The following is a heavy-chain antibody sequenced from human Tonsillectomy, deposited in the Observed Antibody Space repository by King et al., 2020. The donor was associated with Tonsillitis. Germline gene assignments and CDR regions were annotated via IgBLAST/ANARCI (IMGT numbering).Heavy chain of an antibody. Sequence: VQLVESGGGVVQPGRSLRLSCAASGFSFSNYGMHWVRQAPGKGLEWVALIAYDRSYENYADSVKGRFTISRDNSKNTLYLEMNSLRVEDTALYYCAKDGIGLSGWYFDLWGRGTLVTVSS. CDR1: GFSFSNYG. V-gene: IGHV3-30*18. CDR2: IAYDRSYE. CDR3: AKDGIGLSGWYFDL. J-gene: IGHJ2*01. D-gene: IGHD3-16*01.